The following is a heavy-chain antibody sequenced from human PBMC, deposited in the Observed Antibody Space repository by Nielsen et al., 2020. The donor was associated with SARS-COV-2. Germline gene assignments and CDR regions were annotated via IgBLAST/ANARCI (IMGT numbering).Heavy chain of an antibody. J-gene: IGHJ6*02. D-gene: IGHD1-7*01. CDR2: IYWDDDK. CDR1: GFSLSTSGVG. CDR3: AHAMYNWNYAYYYYGMDV. V-gene: IGHV2-5*02. Sequence: SGPTLVNPTQTLTLTCTFSGFSLSTSGVGVGWIRPPPGKALERLALIYWDDDKLYSPSLKSRLTITKDTSKNQVVLTMTNMDPVDTTTYYCAHAMYNWNYAYYYYGMDVWGQGTTVTVSS.